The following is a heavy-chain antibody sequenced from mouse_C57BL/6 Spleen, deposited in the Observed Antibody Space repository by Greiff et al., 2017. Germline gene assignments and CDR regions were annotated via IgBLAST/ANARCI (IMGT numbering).Heavy chain of an antibody. CDR3: THYYGPY. D-gene: IGHD1-1*01. CDR2: IDPETGGT. Sequence: QVHVKQSGAELVRPGASVTLSCKASGYTFTDYEMHWVKQTPVHGLEWIGAIDPETGGTAYNQKFKGKAILTADKSSSTAYMELRSLTSEDSAVXYCTHYYGPYWGQGTTLTVSS. J-gene: IGHJ2*01. V-gene: IGHV1-15*01. CDR1: GYTFTDYE.